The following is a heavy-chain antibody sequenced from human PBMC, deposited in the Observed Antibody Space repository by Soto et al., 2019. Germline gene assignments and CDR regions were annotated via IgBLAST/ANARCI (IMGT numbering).Heavy chain of an antibody. CDR2: ISAYNDNT. V-gene: IGHV1-18*01. D-gene: IGHD1-26*01. CDR3: ARDKGSKAWYYFFDF. CDR1: GYTFTTYG. Sequence: QVHLVQSRAEVKKPGASVQVSCKASGYTFTTYGIAWVRQAPGQGLEWLGWISAYNDNTNYAQKFQGRVTMTTETSTNTAYMEVRSLRSDDTAVYYCARDKGSKAWYYFFDFWGQGTLVTVSS. J-gene: IGHJ4*02.